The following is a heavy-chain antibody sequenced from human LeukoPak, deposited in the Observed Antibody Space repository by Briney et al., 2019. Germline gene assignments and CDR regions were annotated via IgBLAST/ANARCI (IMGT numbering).Heavy chain of an antibody. CDR3: AKGGAHYYYYYGMDV. D-gene: IGHD3-16*01. J-gene: IGHJ6*02. CDR1: GFTFDDYT. CDR2: ISWDGGST. Sequence: GGSLRLSCAASGFTFDDYTMHWVRQAPGKGLEWVSLISWDGGSTYYADSVKGRFTISRDNSKNSLYLQMNSLRTEDTALYYCAKGGAHYYYYYGMDVWGQGTTVTVSS. V-gene: IGHV3-43*01.